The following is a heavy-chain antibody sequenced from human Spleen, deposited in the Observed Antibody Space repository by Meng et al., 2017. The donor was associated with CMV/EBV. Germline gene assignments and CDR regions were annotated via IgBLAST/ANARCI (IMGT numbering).Heavy chain of an antibody. V-gene: IGHV2-70*20. Sequence: SGPTLVKPTQTLTLTCTFSGFSLSTGGMSVSWVRQPPGKALEWLAVIDWDDDKYYSTSLKTRLTISKDTSKNQVVLTMTKMGPGDTGTYYCARISGINYGMDVWGQGTTVTVSS. CDR1: GFSLSTGGMS. D-gene: IGHD1-26*01. J-gene: IGHJ6*02. CDR3: ARISGINYGMDV. CDR2: IDWDDDK.